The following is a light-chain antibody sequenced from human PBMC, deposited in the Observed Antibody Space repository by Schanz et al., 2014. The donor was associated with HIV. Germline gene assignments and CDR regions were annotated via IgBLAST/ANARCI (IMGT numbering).Light chain of an antibody. V-gene: IGKV1-9*01. CDR2: GAS. Sequence: DIQLTQSPSSLSASVGDRVTITCRASQDISTYLAWYQQKPGKAPKLLTYGASTLQSGVPPRFSGSGSGTDFTLTISSLQPEDFATYYCQQYNSYSYTFGQGTKLEIK. J-gene: IGKJ2*01. CDR3: QQYNSYSYT. CDR1: QDISTY.